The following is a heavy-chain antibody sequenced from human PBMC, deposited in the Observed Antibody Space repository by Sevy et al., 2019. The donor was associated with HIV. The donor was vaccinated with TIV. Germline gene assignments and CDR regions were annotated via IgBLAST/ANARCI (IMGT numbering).Heavy chain of an antibody. CDR3: ARSVLLAQPAAGSIDF. Sequence: SETLSLTCSVSGASISSGGYSWTWIRQHPGKGLEWMGYIYYTGSPYYNPSLKSRVSISFDTSKNAFSLKLTSLTAADTALYFCARSVLLAQPAAGSIDFWGPGLLVTVSS. CDR2: IYYTGSP. CDR1: GASISSGGYS. D-gene: IGHD6-13*01. V-gene: IGHV4-31*02. J-gene: IGHJ4*02.